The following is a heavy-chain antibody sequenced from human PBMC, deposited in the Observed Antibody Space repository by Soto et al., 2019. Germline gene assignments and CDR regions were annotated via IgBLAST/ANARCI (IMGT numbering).Heavy chain of an antibody. CDR3: AKDIVKYTYGACDY. CDR2: ISYDGSNQ. CDR1: GFSFNTYG. D-gene: IGHD5-18*01. J-gene: IGHJ4*02. Sequence: PGGSLRLSCAASGFSFNTYGMYWVRQAPGKGLEWVAAISYDGSNQYHADSVKGRFTISRDNSKSTLYLQMNGLRVEDTAVYYCAKDIVKYTYGACDYWGQGALDTVSS. V-gene: IGHV3-30*18.